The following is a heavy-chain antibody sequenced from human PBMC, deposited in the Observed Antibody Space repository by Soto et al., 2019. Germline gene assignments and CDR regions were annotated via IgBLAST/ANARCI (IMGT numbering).Heavy chain of an antibody. D-gene: IGHD3-3*01. CDR1: GYPVTAYY. J-gene: IGHJ3*02. CDR3: ARGGGVGVAGSAAFEM. CDR2: INPATGAA. V-gene: IGHV1-2*02. Sequence: QLHLVQSGAVVKKPGASVTVSCSASGYPVTAYYMHWVRQAPGRGLEWMGGINPATGAAKYTQTFQGRVNITRDTSTSTVFLELSGLASGDTAVFYCARGGGVGVAGSAAFEMWGQGTLVTVSS.